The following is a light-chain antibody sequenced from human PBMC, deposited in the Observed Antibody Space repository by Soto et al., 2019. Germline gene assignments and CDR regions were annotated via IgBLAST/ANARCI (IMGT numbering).Light chain of an antibody. CDR2: KAS. J-gene: IGKJ1*01. CDR3: QQYNSQRT. V-gene: IGKV1-5*03. Sequence: DIQMTQSPSTLSASVGDRVTITCRASQYISSWLAWYQQKPGKAPKLLIYKASSLESGVPSRFSGSGSGTEFTLTISSLQHDHFATYYCQQYNSQRTFGQGTKVEI. CDR1: QYISSW.